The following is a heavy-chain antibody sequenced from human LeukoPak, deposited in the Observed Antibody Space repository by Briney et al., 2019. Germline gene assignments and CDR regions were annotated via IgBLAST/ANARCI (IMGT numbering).Heavy chain of an antibody. J-gene: IGHJ3*02. CDR1: GFTFSSYS. V-gene: IGHV3-21*01. CDR3: ARAGRDDAFDI. Sequence: GGSLRHSCAASGFTFSSYSMNWVRQAPGKGLEWVSSISSSSSYIYYADSVKGRFTISRDNAKNSLYLQMNSLRAEDTAVYYCARAGRDDAFDIWGQGTMVTVSS. D-gene: IGHD3-10*01. CDR2: ISSSSSYI.